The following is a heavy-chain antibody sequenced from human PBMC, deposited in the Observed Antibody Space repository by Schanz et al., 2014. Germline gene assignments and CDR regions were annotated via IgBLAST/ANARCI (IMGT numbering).Heavy chain of an antibody. CDR1: GFTVSSNY. CDR3: ARGYSSSMDV. CDR2: VYMSAAST. D-gene: IGHD6-6*01. J-gene: IGHJ6*02. Sequence: EVQLVESGGGLIQPGGSLRLSCAVSGFTVSSNYMSWVRQAPGKGLEWVSTVYMSAASTRYADSVKGRFIISRDSSKNTLYLQMNSLRAEDTAVYYCARGYSSSMDVWGQGTTVTVSS. V-gene: IGHV3-53*01.